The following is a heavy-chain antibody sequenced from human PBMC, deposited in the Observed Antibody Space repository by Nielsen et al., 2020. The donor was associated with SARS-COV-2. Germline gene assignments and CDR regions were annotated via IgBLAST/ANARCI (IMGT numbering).Heavy chain of an antibody. V-gene: IGHV3-9*01. CDR3: AKVHHSSGSY. Sequence: SLKISCAASGFTFDDYAMHWVRQAPGKGLEWVSGISWNSGSIGYADSVKGRFTISRDNAKNSLYLQMNSLRAEDTALYYCAKVHHSSGSYWSQGTLVTVSS. D-gene: IGHD6-19*01. J-gene: IGHJ4*02. CDR1: GFTFDDYA. CDR2: ISWNSGSI.